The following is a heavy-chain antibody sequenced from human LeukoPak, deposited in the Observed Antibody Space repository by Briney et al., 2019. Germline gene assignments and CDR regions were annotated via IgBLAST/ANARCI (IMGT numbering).Heavy chain of an antibody. CDR1: GFTFSGSA. CDR3: TRPHSGSYSN. D-gene: IGHD1-26*01. J-gene: IGHJ4*02. V-gene: IGHV3-73*01. CDR2: IRSKANSYAT. Sequence: PGGSLKLSCAASGFTFSGSAMHWVRQASGKGLEWVGRIRSKANSYATAYAASVKGRFTISRDDSKNTAYPQMNSLKTEDTAVYYCTRPHSGSYSNWGQGTLVTVSS.